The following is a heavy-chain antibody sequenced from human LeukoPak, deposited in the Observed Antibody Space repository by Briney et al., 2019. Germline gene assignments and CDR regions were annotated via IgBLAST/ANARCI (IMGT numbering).Heavy chain of an antibody. Sequence: GGSLRLSCAASGFTFSNAWMNWVRQAPGKGLEWVGRIKSKTDGGTTDYAAPVKGRFTISRDDSKNTLYLQMNSLKTEDTAVYYCTTDSFLNYYGSGSYYNVVYWGQGTLVTVSS. CDR2: IKSKTDGGTT. V-gene: IGHV3-15*07. J-gene: IGHJ4*02. CDR1: GFTFSNAW. D-gene: IGHD3-10*01. CDR3: TTDSFLNYYGSGSYYNVVY.